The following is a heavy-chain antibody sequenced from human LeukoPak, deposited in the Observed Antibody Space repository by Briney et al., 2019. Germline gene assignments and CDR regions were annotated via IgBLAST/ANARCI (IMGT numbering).Heavy chain of an antibody. Sequence: PSETLSLTCTVSGGSISSTNYYWGWIRQPPGKELEWIGSIYYSGTTYYNPSLKSRVTISVDKSKNQFSLKLSSVTAADTAVYYCARFYDSSGIFDYWGQGTLVTVSS. V-gene: IGHV4-39*07. D-gene: IGHD3-22*01. CDR3: ARFYDSSGIFDY. CDR2: IYYSGTT. J-gene: IGHJ4*02. CDR1: GGSISSTNYY.